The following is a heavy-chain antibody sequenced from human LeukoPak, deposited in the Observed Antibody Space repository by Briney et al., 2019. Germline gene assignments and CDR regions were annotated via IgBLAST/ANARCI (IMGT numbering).Heavy chain of an antibody. Sequence: ASVKVSCTASGGTFNTYAVSWVRQAPGQGLEWMGGIIPIFGTTNYAQNFRDIVTNNTDESTSTVFLELSSLRSEDTAVDYCARGCNSATCPYDYWGQGTLVTVSS. CDR3: ARGCNSATCPYDY. V-gene: IGHV1-69*05. CDR1: GGTFNTYA. D-gene: IGHD2/OR15-2a*01. CDR2: IIPIFGTT. J-gene: IGHJ4*02.